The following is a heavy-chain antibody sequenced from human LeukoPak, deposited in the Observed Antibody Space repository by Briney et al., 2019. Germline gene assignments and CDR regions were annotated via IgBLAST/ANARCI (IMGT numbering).Heavy chain of an antibody. CDR1: GYTLTELS. D-gene: IGHD6-13*01. V-gene: IGHV1-24*01. Sequence: GASVKVSCKVSGYTLTELSMHWVRQAPGKGLEWMGGFDPEDGETIYAQKFQGRVAMTEDTSTDTAYMEPSSLRSEDTAVYYCATDTYSSSWYYYGMDVWGQGTTVTVSS. CDR3: ATDTYSSSWYYYGMDV. J-gene: IGHJ6*02. CDR2: FDPEDGET.